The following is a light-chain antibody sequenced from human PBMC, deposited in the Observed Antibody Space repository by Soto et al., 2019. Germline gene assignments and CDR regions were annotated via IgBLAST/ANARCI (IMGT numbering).Light chain of an antibody. CDR3: SSYTTTILA. Sequence: QSALTQPPSVSGSPGQSVTIPCTGIYSDVGAYNRVSWYQQSPGKAPKLIIFEVTDRPSGVPDRFSGSKSGNTASLTISGLQSDDEATYYCSSYTTTILAFGGGTKLTV. V-gene: IGLV2-18*02. J-gene: IGLJ2*01. CDR1: YSDVGAYNR. CDR2: EVT.